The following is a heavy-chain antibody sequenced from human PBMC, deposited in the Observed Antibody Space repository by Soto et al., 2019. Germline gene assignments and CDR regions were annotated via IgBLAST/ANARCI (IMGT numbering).Heavy chain of an antibody. CDR2: INAGNGNT. CDR3: ARGGLSVRGVRLSLVY. V-gene: IGHV1-3*01. Sequence: QVPLVQSGAEVKKPGASVKVSCKASGYTFTSYAMHWVRQAPGQRLEWMGWINAGNGNTKYSQKFQGRVTITRDTSASTAYMELSSLRSEDTAVYYCARGGLSVRGVRLSLVYWGQGTLVTVSS. CDR1: GYTFTSYA. D-gene: IGHD3-10*01. J-gene: IGHJ4*02.